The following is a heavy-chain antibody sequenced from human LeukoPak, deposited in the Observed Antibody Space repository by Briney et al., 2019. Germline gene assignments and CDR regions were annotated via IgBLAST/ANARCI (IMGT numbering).Heavy chain of an antibody. V-gene: IGHV6-1*01. Sequence: SQTLSLTCALSGDTLSSNSVTWNWIRQSPSRGLEWPGRTHYRSAGYNDYAVSVRGRITVNPDTSKNQFSLHLNSVTPEDTAVYYCARRLTQYDCFDPWGQGTLVIVTS. CDR3: ARRLTQYDCFDP. CDR2: THYRSAGYN. CDR1: GDTLSSNSVT. J-gene: IGHJ5*02. D-gene: IGHD3-9*01.